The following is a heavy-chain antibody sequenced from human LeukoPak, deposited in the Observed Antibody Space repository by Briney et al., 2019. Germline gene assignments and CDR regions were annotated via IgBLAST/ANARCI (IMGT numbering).Heavy chain of an antibody. CDR2: INPSDGSR. V-gene: IGHV1-46*01. CDR1: GYTFTNYY. CDR3: VRAYNREAVTGPTNAPFDY. Sequence: ASVKVSCKASGYTFTNYYMHWVRQAPGQGLEWMGLINPSDGSRSYAQKFQGRVTMTRDTSKSTVYMELSSLRSEDTAAYYCVRAYNREAVTGPTNAPFDYWGQGTLVPVSS. D-gene: IGHD6-19*01. J-gene: IGHJ4*02.